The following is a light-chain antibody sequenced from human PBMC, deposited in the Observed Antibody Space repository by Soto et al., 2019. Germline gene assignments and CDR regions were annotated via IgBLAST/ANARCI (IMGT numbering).Light chain of an antibody. CDR1: QSVLYSSNNKNY. V-gene: IGKV4-1*01. J-gene: IGKJ1*01. CDR2: WAS. CDR3: QQYYSTLT. Sequence: DIVMTQSPVSLAVSLAERATINCKSSQSVLYSSNNKNYLAWFQQKPGQPPKVLINWASTRDSGVPDRFSGNGSGTEFTLNISCLQAEDVAVYYCQQYYSTLTFGQGTKVEIK.